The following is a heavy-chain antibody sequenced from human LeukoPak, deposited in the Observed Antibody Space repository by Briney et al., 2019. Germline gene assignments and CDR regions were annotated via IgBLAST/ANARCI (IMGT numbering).Heavy chain of an antibody. CDR1: GFTFRTYE. CDR3: AREVWTTVATSHYYYMDV. CDR2: ISGCGTTI. J-gene: IGHJ6*03. D-gene: IGHD4-17*01. Sequence: GGSLRLSCAASGFTFRTYEMNWVRQAPGKGLEWVSYISGCGTTIYCADSVKGRFTISRDNAKNSLYLQMNSLRAEDTALYYCAREVWTTVATSHYYYMDVWGKGTTVTVSS. V-gene: IGHV3-48*03.